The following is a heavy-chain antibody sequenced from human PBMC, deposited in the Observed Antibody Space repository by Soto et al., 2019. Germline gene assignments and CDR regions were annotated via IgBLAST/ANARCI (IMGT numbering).Heavy chain of an antibody. V-gene: IGHV1-69*04. CDR1: GGTFSSYT. CDR3: ARDLSGPHDASDI. J-gene: IGHJ3*02. CDR2: IIPILGIA. Sequence: SVKVSCKASGGTFSSYTISWVRQAPGQGLEWMGRIIPILGIANYAQKFQGRVTITADKSTSTAYMELSSLRSEDTAVYYCARDLSGPHDASDIWGQGTMVTVSS.